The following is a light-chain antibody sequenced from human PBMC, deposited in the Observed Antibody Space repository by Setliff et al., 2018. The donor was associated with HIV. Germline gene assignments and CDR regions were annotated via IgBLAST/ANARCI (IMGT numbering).Light chain of an antibody. CDR3: SSYTSNTTVI. Sequence: QSALTQPASVSGSPGQSITISRTGTSSDVGGYNFVSWYQQHPGKAPKLMIYEVTNRPSGVSNRFSGSKSDNTASLTISGLQAEDEADYYCSSYTSNTTVIFGGGTKVTVL. J-gene: IGLJ2*01. CDR1: SSDVGGYNF. CDR2: EVT. V-gene: IGLV2-14*01.